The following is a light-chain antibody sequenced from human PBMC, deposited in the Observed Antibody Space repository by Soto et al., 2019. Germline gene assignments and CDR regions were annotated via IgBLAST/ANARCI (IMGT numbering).Light chain of an antibody. CDR3: QSYDSSLSGYV. CDR2: GHS. J-gene: IGLJ1*01. CDR1: SSNIGAGFD. V-gene: IGLV1-40*01. Sequence: QSALTQPPSVSGAPGQRVTISCTGSSSNIGAGFDVHWYQQLPGTAPTLLIFGHSNRPSGVPDRFSGSKSGTSASLAITGLQAEDEAHYYCQSYDSSLSGYVFGTGTKVTVL.